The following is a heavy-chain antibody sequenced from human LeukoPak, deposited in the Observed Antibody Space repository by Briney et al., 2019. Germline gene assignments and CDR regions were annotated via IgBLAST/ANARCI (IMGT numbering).Heavy chain of an antibody. CDR1: GGTFSSYA. J-gene: IGHJ4*02. CDR3: ARDRDGSVTFDY. V-gene: IGHV1-69*04. Sequence: SVKVSCKASGGTFSSYAISWVRQAPGQGLEWMGRIIPILGIANYAQKFQGRVTITADKSTSTAYMELSSLRSEGTAVYYCARDRDGSVTFDYWGQGTLVTVSS. CDR2: IIPILGIA. D-gene: IGHD3-10*01.